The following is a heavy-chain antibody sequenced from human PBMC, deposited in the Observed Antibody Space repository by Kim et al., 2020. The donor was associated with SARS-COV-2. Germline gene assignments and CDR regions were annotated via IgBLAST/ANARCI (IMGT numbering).Heavy chain of an antibody. Sequence: ASVKVSCKASGYTFTSYGISWVRQAPGQGLEWMGWISAYNGNTNYAQKLQGRVTMTTDTSTSTAYMELRSLRSDDTAVYYCARLRRVGGYHDAFDIWGQGTMVTVSS. CDR1: GYTFTSYG. V-gene: IGHV1-18*01. J-gene: IGHJ3*02. CDR2: ISAYNGNT. D-gene: IGHD1-26*01. CDR3: ARLRRVGGYHDAFDI.